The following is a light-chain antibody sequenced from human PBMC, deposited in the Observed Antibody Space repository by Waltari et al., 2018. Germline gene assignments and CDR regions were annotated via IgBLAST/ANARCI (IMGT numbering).Light chain of an antibody. V-gene: IGKV1-16*01. Sequence: DIQMTQSPSSLSASVGYRVTITCRASQAITDFLTWFQQKPGKAPRSLIYATSSLRSGVPSRFSGSGSETDFTLTISSLQPEDVAVYYCQQYYTPPRTFGQGTKVEIK. CDR3: QQYYTPPRT. J-gene: IGKJ1*01. CDR2: ATS. CDR1: QAITDF.